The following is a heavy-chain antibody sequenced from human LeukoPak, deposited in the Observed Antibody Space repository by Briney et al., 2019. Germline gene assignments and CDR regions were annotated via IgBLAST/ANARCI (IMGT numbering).Heavy chain of an antibody. CDR3: ASGVVVPAAPGEYYYYYMDV. V-gene: IGHV4-4*07. CDR1: GGSISSYY. D-gene: IGHD2-2*01. CDR2: IYTSGST. Sequence: PSETLSLTCTVSGGSISSYYWNWIRQPAGKGLEWIGRIYTSGSTNYNPSLKSRVTMSVDTSKNQFSLKLSSVTAADTAVYYCASGVVVPAAPGEYYYYYMDVWGRGTTVTVSS. J-gene: IGHJ6*03.